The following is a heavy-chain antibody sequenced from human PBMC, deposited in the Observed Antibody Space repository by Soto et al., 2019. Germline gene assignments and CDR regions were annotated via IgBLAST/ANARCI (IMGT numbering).Heavy chain of an antibody. V-gene: IGHV4-59*01. CDR2: IYYSGST. J-gene: IGHJ5*02. Sequence: SETLSLTCTVSYGSISSYYWSWIRQPPGKGLEWIGYIYYSGSTNYNPSLKSRVTISVDTSKNQFSLKLSSVTAADTAVYYCARVGSSWYHNWFDPWGQGTLVTVSS. CDR1: YGSISSYY. CDR3: ARVGSSWYHNWFDP. D-gene: IGHD6-13*01.